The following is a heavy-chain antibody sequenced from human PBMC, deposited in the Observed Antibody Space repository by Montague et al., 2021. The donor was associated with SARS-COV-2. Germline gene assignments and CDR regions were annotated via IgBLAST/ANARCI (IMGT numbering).Heavy chain of an antibody. CDR3: ARREYSDVWGD. CDR1: GGPISGSSDY. D-gene: IGHD5-12*01. J-gene: IGHJ4*02. V-gene: IGHV4-39*01. CDR2: VYYSGXT. Sequence: SETLSLTCTVTGGPISGSSDYWGWIRQSPGKGLEWIASVYYSGXTXYXXSLKSRLTISVDTSKNQFSLKLKSVTAADTALYYCARREYSDVWGDWGQGTLVTVSS.